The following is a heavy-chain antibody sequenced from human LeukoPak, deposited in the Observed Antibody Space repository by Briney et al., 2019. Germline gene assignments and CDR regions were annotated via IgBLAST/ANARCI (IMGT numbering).Heavy chain of an antibody. J-gene: IGHJ4*02. CDR3: ARGNEVYYDSIQFDY. V-gene: IGHV3-11*01. Sequence: GGSLRLSCAASGFTFSDYYMSWIRQAPGKGLEWVSYISSSGSTIYYADSVKGRFTISRDNAKNSLYLQMNSLRAEDTAVYYCARGNEVYYDSIQFDYWGQGTLVTVSS. D-gene: IGHD3-22*01. CDR2: ISSSGSTI. CDR1: GFTFSDYY.